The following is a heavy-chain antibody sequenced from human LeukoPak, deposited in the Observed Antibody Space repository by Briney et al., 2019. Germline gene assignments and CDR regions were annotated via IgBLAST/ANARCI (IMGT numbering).Heavy chain of an antibody. CDR1: GGSMSINSYY. CDR2: IYHSGST. Sequence: SETLSLTCTVSGGSMSINSYYWNWMRQSPGKELEWIGNIYHSGSTHYNPSLKSRVTISVDTSTSHFSLKLTSVTAADTAVYYCARRYCSGGSCPFDSWGRGTLVTVSS. V-gene: IGHV4-61*03. CDR3: ARRYCSGGSCPFDS. D-gene: IGHD2-15*01. J-gene: IGHJ4*02.